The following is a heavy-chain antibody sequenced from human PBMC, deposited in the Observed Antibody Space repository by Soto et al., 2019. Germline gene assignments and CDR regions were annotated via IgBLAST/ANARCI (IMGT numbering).Heavy chain of an antibody. CDR2: ISSSGSTI. D-gene: IGHD3-22*01. CDR3: ARGSPAMYHYDSSGYFSV. J-gene: IGHJ4*02. V-gene: IGHV3-11*01. Sequence: GGSLRLSCAASGFTFSDYYMSWIRQAPGKGLEWVSYISSSGSTIYYADSVKGRFTISRDNAKNSLYLQMNSLRAEDTAVYYCARGSPAMYHYDSSGYFSVWGQGTLVTVSS. CDR1: GFTFSDYY.